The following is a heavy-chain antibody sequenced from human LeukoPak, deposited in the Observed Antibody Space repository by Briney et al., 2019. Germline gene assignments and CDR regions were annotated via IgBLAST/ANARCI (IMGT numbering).Heavy chain of an antibody. CDR2: MNPNSGNT. Sequence: ASVKVSCKASGYTFTNYDINWVRQATGQGLEWMGWMNPNSGNTGYAQKFQGRVTMTRDTSISTAYMELSRLRSDDTAVYYCARDPGIAARPGYFQHWGQGTLVTVSS. J-gene: IGHJ1*01. V-gene: IGHV1-8*01. D-gene: IGHD6-6*01. CDR1: GYTFTNYD. CDR3: ARDPGIAARPGYFQH.